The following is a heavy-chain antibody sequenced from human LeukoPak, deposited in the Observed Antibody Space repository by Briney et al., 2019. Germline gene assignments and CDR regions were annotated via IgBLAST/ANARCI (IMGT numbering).Heavy chain of an antibody. CDR2: INSDGSST. V-gene: IGHV3-74*01. D-gene: IGHD3-16*01. J-gene: IGHJ1*01. CDR3: LREEYTVRRGARLDY. Sequence: GGSLSLSCAASGFTLSNYWMHWVRQAPGKGLVWVSRINSDGSSTGYADSVKGRFTISRDSAKNTLYLQMKSLKFEDTAIYYCLREEYTVRRGARLDYWGQGNLVTVSS. CDR1: GFTLSNYW.